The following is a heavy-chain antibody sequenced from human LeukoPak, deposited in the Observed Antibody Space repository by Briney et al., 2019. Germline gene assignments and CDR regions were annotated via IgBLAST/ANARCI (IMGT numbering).Heavy chain of an antibody. Sequence: SGPTPVNPTQTLTLTCTFSGFSLTRSGMRVSWIRQPPGKALEWLARIDWDDDKFYSTSLKTRLSMSKDTSKNQVVLTMTNMDPVDTATYYCARSDGAPDAFDIRGPGTMVTVSS. V-gene: IGHV2-70*04. CDR3: ARSDGAPDAFDI. D-gene: IGHD2-21*01. J-gene: IGHJ3*02. CDR2: IDWDDDK. CDR1: GFSLTRSGMR.